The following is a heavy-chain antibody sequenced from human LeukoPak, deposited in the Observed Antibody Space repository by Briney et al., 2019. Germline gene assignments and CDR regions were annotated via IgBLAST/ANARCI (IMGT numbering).Heavy chain of an antibody. CDR1: GFTFSSYG. CDR2: ISYDGSNK. V-gene: IGHV3-30*18. Sequence: GGSLRLSCAASGFTFSSYGMHWVRQAPGKGLEWVAVISYDGSNKYYADSVKGRFTISRDNSKNTLYLQMNSLRAEDTAVYYCAKDRNLGSYYFNYFDYWGQGTLVTVSS. J-gene: IGHJ4*02. CDR3: AKDRNLGSYYFNYFDY. D-gene: IGHD1-26*01.